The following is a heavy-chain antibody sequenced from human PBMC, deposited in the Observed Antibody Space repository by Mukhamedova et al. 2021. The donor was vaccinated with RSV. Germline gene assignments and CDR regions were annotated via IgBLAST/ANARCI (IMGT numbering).Heavy chain of an antibody. CDR3: ARGGGLQRWLPSDY. J-gene: IGHJ4*02. V-gene: IGHV3-30*04. CDR1: SSYA. Sequence: SSYAMHWVRQAPGKGLEWVAVISYDGSNKYYADSVKGRFTISRDNSKNTLYLQMNSLRAEDTAVYYCARGGGLQRWLPSDYWGQG. CDR2: ISYDGSNK. D-gene: IGHD5-18*01.